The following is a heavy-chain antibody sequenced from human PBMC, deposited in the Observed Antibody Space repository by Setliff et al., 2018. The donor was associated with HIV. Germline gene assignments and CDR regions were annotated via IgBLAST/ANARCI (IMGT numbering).Heavy chain of an antibody. Sequence: GGSLRLSCAASGFAFSTYAMSWVRQAPGKGLEWVSAISDSGGGTYYADSVKGRFTISRDNSKSTLSLQMNSLRAEDTAVYYCARDWNGDGRSIDSWGQGTLVTVSS. J-gene: IGHJ5*01. CDR2: ISDSGGGT. CDR1: GFAFSTYA. V-gene: IGHV3-23*01. D-gene: IGHD1-1*01. CDR3: ARDWNGDGRSIDS.